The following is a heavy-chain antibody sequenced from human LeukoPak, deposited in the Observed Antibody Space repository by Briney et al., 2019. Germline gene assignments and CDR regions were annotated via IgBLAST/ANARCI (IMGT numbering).Heavy chain of an antibody. Sequence: PGGSLRLSCAASGFTFSSYAMRWVRQAPGKGLEWVAVISYDGSNKYYADSVKGRFTISRDSSKNTLYLQMNSLRAEDTAVYYCARVGIQLWLLDYWGQGTLVTVSS. CDR1: GFTFSSYA. D-gene: IGHD5-18*01. V-gene: IGHV3-30*04. CDR3: ARVGIQLWLLDY. CDR2: ISYDGSNK. J-gene: IGHJ4*02.